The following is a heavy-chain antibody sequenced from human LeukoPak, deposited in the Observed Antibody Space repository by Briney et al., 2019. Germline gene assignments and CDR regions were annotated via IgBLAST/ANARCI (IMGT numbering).Heavy chain of an antibody. CDR1: GFTVSSNY. CDR2: IYSGGST. Sequence: GGSLRLSCAASGFTVSSNYMSWVRQAPGKGLEWVSVIYSGGSTYYADSVKGRFTISRDNSKNTLYLQMNSLRAEDTAVYYCAKDRRFGELYFDYWGQGTLVTVSS. J-gene: IGHJ4*02. CDR3: AKDRRFGELYFDY. V-gene: IGHV3-53*01. D-gene: IGHD3-10*01.